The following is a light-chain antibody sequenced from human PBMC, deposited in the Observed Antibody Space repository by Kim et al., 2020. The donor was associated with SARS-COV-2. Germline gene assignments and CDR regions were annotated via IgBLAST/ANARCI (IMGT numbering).Light chain of an antibody. CDR3: QQCNKRPST. Sequence: VSRGEGATHSGSASQSVSSTVSWYQQKPGQAPRLLIYGASARATGIPARCSGSGSGTEFTLSISSLQSEEFAVYYCQQCNKRPSTFGQGTKVEIK. CDR2: GAS. J-gene: IGKJ1*01. V-gene: IGKV3-15*01. CDR1: QSVSST.